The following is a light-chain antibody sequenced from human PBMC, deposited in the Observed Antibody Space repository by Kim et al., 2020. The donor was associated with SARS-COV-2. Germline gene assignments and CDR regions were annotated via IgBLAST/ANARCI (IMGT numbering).Light chain of an antibody. J-gene: IGKJ4*01. Sequence: SPGERASLSCRASQSGSRYLAWYQQKPGQAPRLLIYDASNRATGIPARFSGSGSGTDFTLTISSLEPEDFAVYYCQQRSNWPPLTFGGGTKVDIK. CDR3: QQRSNWPPLT. V-gene: IGKV3-11*01. CDR2: DAS. CDR1: QSGSRY.